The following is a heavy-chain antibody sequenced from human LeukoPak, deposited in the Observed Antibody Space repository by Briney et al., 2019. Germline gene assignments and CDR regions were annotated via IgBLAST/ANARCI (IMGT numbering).Heavy chain of an antibody. V-gene: IGHV3-13*01. CDR2: IGTAGDT. CDR3: AIRPAYSSSWDAIDN. J-gene: IGHJ4*02. Sequence: GGSLRLFYAASGFTFSNYDMHWVRQAAGKGLEWVSGIGTAGDTYYSGSVKGRFTISRENARNSLYLQMSSLSAGDTAVYYCAIRPAYSSSWDAIDNWGQGTLVTVSS. CDR1: GFTFSNYD. D-gene: IGHD6-13*01.